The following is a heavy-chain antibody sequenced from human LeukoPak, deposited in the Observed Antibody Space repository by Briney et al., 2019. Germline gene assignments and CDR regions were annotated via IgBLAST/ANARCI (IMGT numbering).Heavy chain of an antibody. CDR2: IYYSGST. CDR1: GGSITSSSYY. J-gene: IGHJ5*02. Sequence: SETLSLTCTVSGGSITSSSYYRGWIRQPPGKGLEWIGSIYYSGSTYYNPSLKSRFTISVDTSRNHFSLKLSSVTAADTAVYYCATLPNSSGWWVRSNWFDPWGQGTLVTVSS. V-gene: IGHV4-39*02. D-gene: IGHD6-19*01. CDR3: ATLPNSSGWWVRSNWFDP.